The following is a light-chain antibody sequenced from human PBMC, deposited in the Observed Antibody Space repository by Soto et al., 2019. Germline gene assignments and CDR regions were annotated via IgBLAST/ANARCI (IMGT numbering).Light chain of an antibody. Sequence: EIVLTQSPATLSLSPGETATLSCRASQSISRYLAWYQQKPGQAPRLLIYDASIRATGIPARFRGGGSETDVTLTSSSRAPEEFAMDYCQQRGTWPRVTFGGGTKVEIK. J-gene: IGKJ4*01. V-gene: IGKV3-11*01. CDR1: QSISRY. CDR2: DAS. CDR3: QQRGTWPRVT.